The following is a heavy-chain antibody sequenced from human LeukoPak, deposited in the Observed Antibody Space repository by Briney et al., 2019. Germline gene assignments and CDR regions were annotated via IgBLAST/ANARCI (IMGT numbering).Heavy chain of an antibody. CDR3: ARRLYDSSGYYPRYFDY. Sequence: SETLSLTCTVSGGSISSYYWSWIRQPPGKGLEWIGFIYYSGSTNYNPSLKSRVTISVDTSKNQFSLKLSSVTAADTAVYYCARRLYDSSGYYPRYFDYWGQGTLVTVSS. CDR1: GGSISSYY. CDR2: IYYSGST. D-gene: IGHD3-22*01. J-gene: IGHJ4*02. V-gene: IGHV4-59*12.